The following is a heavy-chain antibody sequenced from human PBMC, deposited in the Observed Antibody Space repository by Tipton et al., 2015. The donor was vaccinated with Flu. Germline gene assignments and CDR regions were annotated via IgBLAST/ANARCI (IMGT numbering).Heavy chain of an antibody. CDR2: IHRFGTT. D-gene: IGHD2-2*01. Sequence: TLSLTCTISGHSISSDYYWGWIRQSPGKGLEWIGNIHRFGTTYYNPSLKSRVTVSVDPSMSQFSLRLTFVTAADTAVYYCARDPSLGMPDSFDYWGQGILVTASS. V-gene: IGHV4-38-2*02. CDR3: ARDPSLGMPDSFDY. J-gene: IGHJ4*02. CDR1: GHSISSDYY.